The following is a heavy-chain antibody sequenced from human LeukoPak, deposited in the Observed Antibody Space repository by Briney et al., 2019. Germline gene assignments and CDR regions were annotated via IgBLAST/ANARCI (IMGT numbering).Heavy chain of an antibody. CDR3: AKHNWNYDS. D-gene: IGHD1-1*01. CDR2: ISGDGGTT. J-gene: IGHJ5*01. V-gene: IGHV3-43*02. Sequence: PGESLKISCAASGFTFDDYSMHWVRQAPGKGLEWVSLISGDGGTTYYADSVKGRFTISRDNSKNSLYLQMSSLRTEDTALYYCAKHNWNYDSWGQGTLVTVSS. CDR1: GFTFDDYS.